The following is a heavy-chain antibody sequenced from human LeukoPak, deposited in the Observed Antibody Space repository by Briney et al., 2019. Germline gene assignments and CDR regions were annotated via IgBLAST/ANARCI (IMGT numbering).Heavy chain of an antibody. CDR2: ISGSGGST. J-gene: IGHJ4*02. CDR3: ARDRRDYDSSGYYPRMDY. CDR1: GFTFSSYA. Sequence: QTGGSLRLSCAASGFTFSSYAMSWVRQAPGKGLEWVSAISGSGGSTYYADSVKGRFTISRDNSKNTLYLQMNSLRAEDTAVYYCARDRRDYDSSGYYPRMDYWGQGTLVTVSS. D-gene: IGHD3-22*01. V-gene: IGHV3-23*01.